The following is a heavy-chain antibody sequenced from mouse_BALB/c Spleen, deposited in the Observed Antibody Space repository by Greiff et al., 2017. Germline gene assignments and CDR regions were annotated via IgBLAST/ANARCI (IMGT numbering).Heavy chain of an antibody. V-gene: IGHV1S29*02. CDR3: ARRLGPHWYFDV. Sequence: VQLQQSGPELVKPGASVKISCKASGYTFTDYNMHWVKQSHGKSLEWIGYIYPYNGGTGYNQKFKSKATLTVDNSSSTAYMELRSLTSEDSAVYYCARRLGPHWYFDVWGAGTTVTVSS. D-gene: IGHD3-2*02. CDR1: GYTFTDYN. CDR2: IYPYNGGT. J-gene: IGHJ1*01.